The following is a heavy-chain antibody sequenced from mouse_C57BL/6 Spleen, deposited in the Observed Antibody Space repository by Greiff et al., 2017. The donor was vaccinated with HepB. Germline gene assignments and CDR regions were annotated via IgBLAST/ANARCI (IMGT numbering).Heavy chain of an antibody. J-gene: IGHJ4*01. CDR2: INPSSGYT. D-gene: IGHD2-4*01. CDR3: ARDDYDGYAMDY. CDR1: GYTFTSYT. V-gene: IGHV1-4*01. Sequence: VKLQESGAELARPGASVKMSCKASGYTFTSYTMHWVKQRPGQGLEWIGYINPSSGYTKYNQKFKDKATLTADKSSSTAYMQLSSLTSEDSAVYYCARDDYDGYAMDYWGQGTSVTVSS.